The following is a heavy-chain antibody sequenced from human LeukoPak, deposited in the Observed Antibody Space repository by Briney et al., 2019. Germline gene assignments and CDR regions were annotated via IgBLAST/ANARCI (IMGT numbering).Heavy chain of an antibody. D-gene: IGHD6-13*01. CDR1: GFTFSSYS. J-gene: IGHJ4*02. CDR3: ARFSYPMLVQGDY. V-gene: IGHV3-48*04. CDR2: ISSSSSTI. Sequence: GGSLRLSCAASGFTFSSYSMNWVRQAPGKGLEWVSYISSSSSTIYYADSVKGRFTISRDNAKNSLYLQMNSLRAEDTAVYYCARFSYPMLVQGDYWGQGTLVTVSS.